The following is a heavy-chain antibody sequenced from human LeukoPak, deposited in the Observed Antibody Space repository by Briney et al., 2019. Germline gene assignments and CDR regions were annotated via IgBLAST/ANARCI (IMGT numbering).Heavy chain of an antibody. V-gene: IGHV4-59*12. D-gene: IGHD3-10*01. CDR1: GGSISSYY. CDR2: IYYSGST. Sequence: SETLSLTCTVSGGSISSYYWSWIRQPPGKGLEWIGYIYYSGSTNYNPSLKSRVTISVDTSKNQFSLKLSSVTAADTAVYYCVRTNYYTSGSLEDYWGQGTPVTVSS. J-gene: IGHJ4*02. CDR3: VRTNYYTSGSLEDY.